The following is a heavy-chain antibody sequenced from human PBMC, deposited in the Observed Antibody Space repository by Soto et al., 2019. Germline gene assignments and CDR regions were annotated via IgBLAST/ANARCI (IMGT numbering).Heavy chain of an antibody. CDR1: GGSFSGYY. Sequence: SETLSLTCAVYGGSFSGYYWSWIRQPPGKGLEWIGEINHSGSTNYNPSLKSRVTISVDTSKNQFSLKLSSVTAADTAVYYCARGEDTIFGVVPPDYWGQGTLVT. V-gene: IGHV4-34*01. CDR3: ARGEDTIFGVVPPDY. D-gene: IGHD3-3*01. CDR2: INHSGST. J-gene: IGHJ4*02.